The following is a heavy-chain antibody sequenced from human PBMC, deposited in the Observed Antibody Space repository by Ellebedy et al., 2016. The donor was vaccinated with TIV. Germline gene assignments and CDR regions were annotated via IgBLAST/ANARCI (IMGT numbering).Heavy chain of an antibody. V-gene: IGHV1-46*01. CDR1: GYTFTGYY. Sequence: ASVKVSCKASGYTFTGYYMHWVRQAPGQGLEWMGIINRSGDSTRYAQKFQGRVTMTRDTSTSTVYMELSSLRSEDTAVYYCARDPTPQDIVVMVYADWYFDLWGRGTLVTVSS. CDR2: INRSGDST. CDR3: ARDPTPQDIVVMVYADWYFDL. J-gene: IGHJ2*01. D-gene: IGHD2-8*01.